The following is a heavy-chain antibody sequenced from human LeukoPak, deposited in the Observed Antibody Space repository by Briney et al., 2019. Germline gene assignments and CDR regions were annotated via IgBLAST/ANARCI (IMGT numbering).Heavy chain of an antibody. D-gene: IGHD3-10*01. CDR2: INHSGTT. CDR1: GGSFSGYY. CDR3: ARAYYYGSGSYGLDY. Sequence: SETLSLTCAVYGGSFSGYYWNWIRQPPGRGLEWIGEINHSGTTNYNPSLKSRVTISIDTSKNQFSLKLTSVTAADTAVYYCARAYYYGSGSYGLDYWGQGTLVTVSS. J-gene: IGHJ4*02. V-gene: IGHV4-34*01.